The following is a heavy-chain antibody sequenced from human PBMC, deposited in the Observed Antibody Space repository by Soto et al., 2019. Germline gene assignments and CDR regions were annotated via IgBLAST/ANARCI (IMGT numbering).Heavy chain of an antibody. CDR3: ARDYLYAFDI. CDR2: ISSRSTSK. V-gene: IGHV3-48*02. Sequence: EVQLVESGGGLVQPGGSLRLSCAASGFTFSSYSMNWVRQAPGKGLEWISYISSRSTSKYYEDSVRGRLTISRDNAKNSLYLQMNSLRDEDTAVYYCARDYLYAFDIWRQGTMVTVSP. J-gene: IGHJ3*02. CDR1: GFTFSSYS.